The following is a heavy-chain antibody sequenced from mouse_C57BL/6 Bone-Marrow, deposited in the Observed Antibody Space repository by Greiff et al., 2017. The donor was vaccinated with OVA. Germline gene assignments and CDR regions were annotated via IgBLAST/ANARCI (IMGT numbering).Heavy chain of an antibody. CDR1: GYTFTSYG. D-gene: IGHD1-1*01. J-gene: IGHJ3*01. Sequence: VQLQPSGAELARPGASVKLSCKASGYTFTSYGISWVKQRTGQGLAWIGEIYPRSGNNYYNEKFKGKATLTADKSSSTAYMELRRLTSEDAAVYFCARSGSSWTWFAYWGQGTLVTVSA. V-gene: IGHV1-81*01. CDR2: IYPRSGNN. CDR3: ARSGSSWTWFAY.